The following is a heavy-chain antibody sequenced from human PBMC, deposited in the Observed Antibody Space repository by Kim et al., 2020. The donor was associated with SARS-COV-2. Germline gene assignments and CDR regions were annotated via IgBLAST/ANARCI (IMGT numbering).Heavy chain of an antibody. CDR2: INPNSGGT. V-gene: IGHV1-2*02. J-gene: IGHJ4*02. CDR1: GYTFTGYY. CDR3: ARGSEIRYYGSGDY. Sequence: ASVKVSCKASGYTFTGYYMHWVRQAPGQGLEWMGWINPNSGGTNYAQKFQGRVTMTRDTSISTAYMELSRLRSDDTAVYYCARGSEIRYYGSGDYWGQGTLVTVSS. D-gene: IGHD3-10*01.